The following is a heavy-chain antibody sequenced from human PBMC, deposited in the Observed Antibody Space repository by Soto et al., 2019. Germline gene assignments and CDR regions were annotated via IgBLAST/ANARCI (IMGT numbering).Heavy chain of an antibody. CDR3: AKRSIYGGPDY. V-gene: IGHV3-23*01. D-gene: IGHD4-17*01. CDR2: IGSGGTA. J-gene: IGHJ4*02. CDR1: GFTFSSFT. Sequence: PGGSLRLSCAASGFTFSSFTMSWVRQAPGKGLEWVSSIGSGGTAYYADSVKGRFTISRDNSKNTLYLQMNSLRAEDTAVYYCAKRSIYGGPDYWGQGTLVTVSS.